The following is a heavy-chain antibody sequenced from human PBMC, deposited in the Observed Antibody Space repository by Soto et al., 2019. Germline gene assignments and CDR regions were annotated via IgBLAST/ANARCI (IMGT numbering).Heavy chain of an antibody. V-gene: IGHV3-23*01. CDR3: AKDESVYYDSSGYCDDEWSFDP. CDR2: ISGSGGST. CDR1: GFTFSSYA. J-gene: IGHJ5*02. Sequence: HPGGSLRLSCAASGFTFSSYAMSWVRQAPGKGLEWVSAISGSGGSTYYADSVKGRFTISRDNSKNTLYLQMNSLRAEDTAVYYCAKDESVYYDSSGYCDDEWSFDPWGKGTLVTVS. D-gene: IGHD3-22*01.